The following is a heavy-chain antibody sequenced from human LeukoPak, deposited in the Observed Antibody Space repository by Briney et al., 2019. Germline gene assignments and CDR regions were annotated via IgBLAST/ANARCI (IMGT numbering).Heavy chain of an antibody. V-gene: IGHV4-59*01. CDR3: ARGLYDYVWGSYRN. Sequence: SETLSLTCTVSGRSISSGYWSWIRQPPGKGLEWIGYIYYSGSTNYNPSLKSQVTISVDTSKNQFSLKLTSVTAADTAVYYCARGLYDYVWGSYRNWGQGTLVTVSS. D-gene: IGHD3-16*02. CDR1: GRSISSGY. CDR2: IYYSGST. J-gene: IGHJ4*02.